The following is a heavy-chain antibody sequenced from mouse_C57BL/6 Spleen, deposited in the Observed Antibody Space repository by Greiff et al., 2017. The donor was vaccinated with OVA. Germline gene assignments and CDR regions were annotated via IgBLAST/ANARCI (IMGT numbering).Heavy chain of an antibody. V-gene: IGHV1-69*01. CDR1: GYTFTSYW. J-gene: IGHJ2*01. CDR3: ARRLYYVIPFDY. CDR2: IDPSDSYT. D-gene: IGHD2-1*01. Sequence: QVQLKQPGAELVMPGASVKLSCKASGYTFTSYWMHWVKQRPGQGLEWIGEIDPSDSYTNYNQKFKGKSTLTVDKSSSTAYMQLSSLTSEDSAVYYCARRLYYVIPFDYWGQGTTLTVSS.